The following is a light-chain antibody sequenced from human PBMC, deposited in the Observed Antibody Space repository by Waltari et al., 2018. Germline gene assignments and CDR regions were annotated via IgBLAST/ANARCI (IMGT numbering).Light chain of an antibody. CDR2: KTN. CDR3: LLYMGSGIWV. CDR1: STSLSTNSS. J-gene: IGLJ3*02. Sequence: QTVVTQDPSLSVSPGGTVTHTCALSSTSLSTNSSASWYQQSPGQAQRTLWYKTNSRSAGVPDRYAGSVLGNKAALTITGAQADDESDYYCLLYMGSGIWVFGGGTKLTVL. V-gene: IGLV8-61*01.